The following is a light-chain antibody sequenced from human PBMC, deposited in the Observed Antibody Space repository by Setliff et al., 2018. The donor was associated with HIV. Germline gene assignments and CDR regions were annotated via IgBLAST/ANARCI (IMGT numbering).Light chain of an antibody. CDR3: SSYTSSREV. Sequence: QSVLTQPASVSGSPGQSITISCTGTSSDVGGYNYVSWYQQHPGKAPKLMIYDVSKRPSGVSNRFSGSKSGNTASLTISGLQAEDEADYYCSSYTSSREVFGTGTTVTV. CDR1: SSDVGGYNY. J-gene: IGLJ1*01. V-gene: IGLV2-14*01. CDR2: DVS.